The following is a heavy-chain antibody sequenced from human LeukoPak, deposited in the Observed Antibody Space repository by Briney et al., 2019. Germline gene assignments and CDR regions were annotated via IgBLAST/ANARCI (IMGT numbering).Heavy chain of an antibody. CDR3: AKGYSITGPQGVGFDY. CDR1: GFTFSSYA. D-gene: IGHD6-13*01. Sequence: PGGSLRLSCAASGFTFSSYAMSWVRQAPGKGLEWVSAISGSGGSTYYADSVKGRFTISRDNSKNTLYLQMNSLRAEDTAVYYWAKGYSITGPQGVGFDYWGQGTLVTVSS. V-gene: IGHV3-23*01. CDR2: ISGSGGST. J-gene: IGHJ4*02.